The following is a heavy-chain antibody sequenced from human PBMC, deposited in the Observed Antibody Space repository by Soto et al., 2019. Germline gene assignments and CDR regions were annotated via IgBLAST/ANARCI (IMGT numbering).Heavy chain of an antibody. CDR1: GYTFTSYY. Sequence: ASVKVSCKASGYTFTSYYMHWVRQAPGQGLEWMGIINPSGGSTSYAQKFQGRVTMTRDTSTSTVYMELSSLRSEDTAVYYCAVQSPIYDYIWGSYRPFDYWGQGTLVTVSS. CDR2: INPSGGST. D-gene: IGHD3-16*02. J-gene: IGHJ4*02. CDR3: AVQSPIYDYIWGSYRPFDY. V-gene: IGHV1-46*03.